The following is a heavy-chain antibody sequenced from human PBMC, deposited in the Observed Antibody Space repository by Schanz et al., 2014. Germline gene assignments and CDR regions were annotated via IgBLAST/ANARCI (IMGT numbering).Heavy chain of an antibody. D-gene: IGHD5-18*01. CDR2: IDPSDGST. CDR3: ARDRGLEDINGYLPPTA. V-gene: IGHV1-46*01. CDR1: GYPFSNYH. J-gene: IGHJ5*02. Sequence: QVQLVQSGAEVKRPGASVQLFCKAFGYPFSNYHMHWVRQAPGQGLEWMGIIDPSDGSTRNTQKFQGRVTMTRDTSTSTFYMVMSSLRSEDTAMYYCARDRGLEDINGYLPPTAWGRGTLVTVST.